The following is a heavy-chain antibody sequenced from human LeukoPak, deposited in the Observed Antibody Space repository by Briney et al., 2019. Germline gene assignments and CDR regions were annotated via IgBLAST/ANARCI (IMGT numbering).Heavy chain of an antibody. CDR1: RFTFSSAW. V-gene: IGHV3-15*01. J-gene: IGHJ4*02. D-gene: IGHD4-23*01. CDR2: IKSKVDGGAI. Sequence: GGSLRLSCEAPRFTFSSAWMSWVRQAPGRGLEWVGRIKSKVDGGAIDYAASVKGRFSVSRDDSKNIFYLQMNSLKTEDSAVYYCTTAPYDGKDYWGQGTPVTVST. CDR3: TTAPYDGKDY.